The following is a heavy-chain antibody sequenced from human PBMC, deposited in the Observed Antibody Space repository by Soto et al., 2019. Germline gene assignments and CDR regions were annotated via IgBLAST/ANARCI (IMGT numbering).Heavy chain of an antibody. V-gene: IGHV3-23*01. CDR2: LTASGTNT. J-gene: IGHJ5*02. Sequence: EVQLLESGGGLVQPGGSLRLSCAASGFTFDNYAMTWVRQAPGKGLEWVSALTASGTNTHYADSVKDRFVIFRDNSKNTLYLQMHRLTAADTAIYFYAQGGYSSGWYLALATWGQGTLVTVSS. D-gene: IGHD6-19*01. CDR1: GFTFDNYA. CDR3: AQGGYSSGWYLALAT.